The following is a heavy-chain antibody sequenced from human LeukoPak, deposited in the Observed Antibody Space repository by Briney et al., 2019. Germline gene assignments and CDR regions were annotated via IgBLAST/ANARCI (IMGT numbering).Heavy chain of an antibody. CDR2: IKQDGSEK. CDR3: ARDKDWICRNGLCFTGYSEY. D-gene: IGHD2-8*01. V-gene: IGHV3-7*01. CDR1: GFTFTTYW. Sequence: QAGGSLSLSCAASGFTFTTYWMSWVRPAPGKGLEWVANIKQDGSEKHYVDSVRGRFTISRDNAKNSVYLQIDSLRAEDPAVFYCARDKDWICRNGLCFTGYSEYWGRGTPVTVSS. J-gene: IGHJ4*02.